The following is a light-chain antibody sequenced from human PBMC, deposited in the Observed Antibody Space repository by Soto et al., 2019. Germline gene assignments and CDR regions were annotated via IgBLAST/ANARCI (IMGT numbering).Light chain of an antibody. Sequence: QSALTQPASVSGSPGQSITISCTGTSSDVGNYIYVFWFQQHPGKAPKLIISEVSNRPSGVSSRFSGSKSGNTASLTISGVQAEDEAHYYCTSYTTSSTYVFGNGTKVTVL. CDR3: TSYTTSSTYV. V-gene: IGLV2-14*01. CDR2: EVS. J-gene: IGLJ1*01. CDR1: SSDVGNYIY.